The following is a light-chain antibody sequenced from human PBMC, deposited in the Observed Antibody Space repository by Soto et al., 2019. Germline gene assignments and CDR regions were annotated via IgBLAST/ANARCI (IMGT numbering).Light chain of an antibody. CDR2: EVS. CDR1: SSDVGGSNY. CDR3: SSDTTSSTLGV. Sequence: QSALTQPAYVSGSPGQSITISCTGTSSDVGGSNYVSWFQQRPGKAPKLMIYEVSNRPSGVSNRFSGSKSGNTASLTISGLRAEDEADDYCSSDTTSSTLGVFGGGTQLTV. V-gene: IGLV2-14*01. J-gene: IGLJ2*01.